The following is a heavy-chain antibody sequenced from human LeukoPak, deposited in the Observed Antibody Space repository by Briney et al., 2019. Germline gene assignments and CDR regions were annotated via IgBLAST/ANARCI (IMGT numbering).Heavy chain of an antibody. CDR3: ARAHNWKYGSFDF. D-gene: IGHD1-7*01. V-gene: IGHV3-48*03. CDR2: IDYSGGDI. J-gene: IGHJ4*02. CDR1: VFTHSRYE. Sequence: GGPLRLSCRAWVFTHSRYEMSWIPEAPGKGLEGVSSIDYSGGDILYAVSVKGRFHISRDNAKASLYLQMNSLRAEDTAVYYCARAHNWKYGSFDFWGQGTLVTVSS.